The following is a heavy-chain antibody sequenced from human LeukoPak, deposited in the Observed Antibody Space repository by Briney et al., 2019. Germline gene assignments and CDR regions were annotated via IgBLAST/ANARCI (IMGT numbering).Heavy chain of an antibody. Sequence: GGSLRLSCAASGFTFSNYWMNWVRQAPGKGLEWVANMKHDGTEKSYVDSVKGRFTISRDDAKNSLYLQMNSLGAEDTARYYCARSPYSGSYGPFDYWGQGTLVTVSS. CDR1: GFTFSNYW. D-gene: IGHD1-26*01. J-gene: IGHJ4*02. CDR3: ARSPYSGSYGPFDY. CDR2: MKHDGTEK. V-gene: IGHV3-7*04.